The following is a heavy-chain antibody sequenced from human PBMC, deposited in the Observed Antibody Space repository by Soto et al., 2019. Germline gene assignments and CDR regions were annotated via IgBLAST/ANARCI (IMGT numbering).Heavy chain of an antibody. CDR1: GYTLTELS. D-gene: IGHD3-3*01. CDR3: ATLSVYDFWSGYSPGAFDI. J-gene: IGHJ3*02. CDR2: FDPEDGET. V-gene: IGHV1-24*01. Sequence: ASVKVSCKVSGYTLTELSMHWVRQAPGKGLEWMGGFDPEDGETIYAQKFQGRVTMTEDTSTDTAYMELSSLRSEDTAVYYCATLSVYDFWSGYSPGAFDIWGQGTMVTVSS.